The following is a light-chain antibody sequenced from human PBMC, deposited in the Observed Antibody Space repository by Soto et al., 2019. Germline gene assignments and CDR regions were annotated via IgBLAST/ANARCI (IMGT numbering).Light chain of an antibody. Sequence: DIQLTQSPSFLSASVGDRVTITCRASQGISSYLAWYQQRPGKAPKVLLYAASSLQSGVPSRFSGSGSGTEFTLTISSLQPEDFATYYCQQFNTYPLTFGGGTKVDIK. CDR3: QQFNTYPLT. J-gene: IGKJ4*01. CDR2: AAS. V-gene: IGKV1-9*01. CDR1: QGISSY.